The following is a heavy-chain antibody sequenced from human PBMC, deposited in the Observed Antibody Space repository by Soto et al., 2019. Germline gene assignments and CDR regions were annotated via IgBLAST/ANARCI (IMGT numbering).Heavy chain of an antibody. J-gene: IGHJ6*02. D-gene: IGHD3-10*01. V-gene: IGHV5-51*01. CDR3: AGGGVRGVITRTRDYYGMDV. CDR2: IYPGDSDT. CDR1: GYSFFDYW. Sequence: PGESLKISCKGSGYSFFDYWIGWVSKEPGKGLEWMGVIYPGDSDTRYSPSFQGQVTISADKSISTAYLQWSSLKASDTAMYYCAGGGVRGVITRTRDYYGMDVWGQGTTVTVSS.